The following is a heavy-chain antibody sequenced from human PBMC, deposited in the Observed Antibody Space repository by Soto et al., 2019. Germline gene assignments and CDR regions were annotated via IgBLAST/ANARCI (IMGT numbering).Heavy chain of an antibody. CDR3: GRGGGWYWI. D-gene: IGHD6-19*01. CDR1: GGSISSYY. Sequence: PSETLSLTCTVSGGSISSYYWSWIRQPPGKGLEWIGYIYYSGSTNYNPSLKSRVTMSVDTSKNQFSLKLTSVTAADTAVYYCGRGGGWYWIRGRGPLAT. J-gene: IGHJ2*01. CDR2: IYYSGST. V-gene: IGHV4-59*01.